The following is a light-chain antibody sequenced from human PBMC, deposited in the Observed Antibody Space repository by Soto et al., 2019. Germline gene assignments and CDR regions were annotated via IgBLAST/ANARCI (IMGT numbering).Light chain of an antibody. V-gene: IGKV1-9*01. CDR2: AAS. CDR3: QQLNSYPRT. J-gene: IGKJ1*01. Sequence: DIQLTQSPSFLSASVGDRVTITCRASQGISSYLAWYQQKPGKAPNLLIYAASTLQSGLPSRFRGSGSRTEFTLTISSLQPEDFATYYCQQLNSYPRTFGQGTKVEIK. CDR1: QGISSY.